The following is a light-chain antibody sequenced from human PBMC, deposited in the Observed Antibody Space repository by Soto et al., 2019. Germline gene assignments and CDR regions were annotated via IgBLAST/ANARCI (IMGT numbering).Light chain of an antibody. V-gene: IGKV3-11*01. CDR2: DAS. CDR3: QQRSNWWT. CDR1: QSVSSY. J-gene: IGKJ1*01. Sequence: EIVLTPSPATLSLSPVERATLSCRASQSVSSYLAWYQQTPGQAPRLLIYDASNRATGIPARFSGSGSGTDFTLTISSLEPEDFAVYYCQQRSNWWTFGQGTKVDIK.